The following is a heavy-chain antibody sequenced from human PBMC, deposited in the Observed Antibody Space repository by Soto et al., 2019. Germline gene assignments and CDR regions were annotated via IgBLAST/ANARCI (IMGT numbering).Heavy chain of an antibody. Sequence: DVHLVHSGGGFVMPGGSLRLSCGASGFKFTSYGMNWVRQSPGKGFEWLAYISGFSATIKYADSVRGRFIVSRDNDMNSLFLQLTDLTDDDTAVYYCARGGAARPDFWGQGSLVVVSS. CDR1: GFKFTSYG. D-gene: IGHD2-15*01. CDR3: ARGGAARPDF. J-gene: IGHJ4*02. V-gene: IGHV3-48*02. CDR2: ISGFSATI.